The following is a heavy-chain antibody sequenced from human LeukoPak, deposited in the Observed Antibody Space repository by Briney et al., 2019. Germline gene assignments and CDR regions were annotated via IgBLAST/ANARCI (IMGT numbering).Heavy chain of an antibody. Sequence: SETLSLTRAVSGGSISSSNWWSWVRQPPGKGLEWIGEIYHSGSTNYNPSLKSRVTISVDKSKNQFSLKLSSVTAADTAVYYCARTVRAYDFWSGYYMSWFDPWGQGTLVTVSS. CDR2: IYHSGST. V-gene: IGHV4-4*02. J-gene: IGHJ5*02. CDR1: GGSISSSNW. CDR3: ARTVRAYDFWSGYYMSWFDP. D-gene: IGHD3-3*01.